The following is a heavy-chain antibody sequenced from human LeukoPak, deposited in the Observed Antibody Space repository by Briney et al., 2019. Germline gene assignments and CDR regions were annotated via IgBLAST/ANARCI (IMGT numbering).Heavy chain of an antibody. V-gene: IGHV3-23*01. CDR1: GFTFSSYA. J-gene: IGHJ6*02. Sequence: GGSLRLSCAASGFTFSSYAVSWVRQAPGKGLEWVSAISGSGGSTYYPVSVKGRFTISRDNSKNTLYLQMNSLRAEDTAVYYCAKATKSYCSSTSCNYYYYGMDVWGQGTTVTVSS. CDR3: AKATKSYCSSTSCNYYYYGMDV. D-gene: IGHD2-2*01. CDR2: ISGSGGST.